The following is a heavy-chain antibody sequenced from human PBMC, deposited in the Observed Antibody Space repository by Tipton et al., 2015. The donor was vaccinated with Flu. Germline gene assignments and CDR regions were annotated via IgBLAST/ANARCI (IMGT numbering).Heavy chain of an antibody. Sequence: SLRLSCAASGFTFSSYSMNWVRQAPGKGLEWVSSISSSSSYIYYADSVKGRFTISRDNSKNTLYLQMNSLRAEDTAVYYCASHDYGDPDAFDIWGQGTMVTVSS. J-gene: IGHJ3*02. V-gene: IGHV3-21*01. D-gene: IGHD4-17*01. CDR3: ASHDYGDPDAFDI. CDR1: GFTFSSYS. CDR2: ISSSSSYI.